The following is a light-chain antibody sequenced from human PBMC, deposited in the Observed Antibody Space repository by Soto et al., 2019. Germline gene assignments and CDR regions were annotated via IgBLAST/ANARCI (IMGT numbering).Light chain of an antibody. J-gene: IGKJ3*01. V-gene: IGKV1-39*01. Sequence: DIQMTQSPSSLSASVGDRVTITCRASQSISSYLNWYQQKPGKAPKLLIYAASSLDSGVPERFSGSGSGTDFTLTISSLQPEDFAIYYCQQSYSTPLFTFGPGTKVDIK. CDR3: QQSYSTPLFT. CDR2: AAS. CDR1: QSISSY.